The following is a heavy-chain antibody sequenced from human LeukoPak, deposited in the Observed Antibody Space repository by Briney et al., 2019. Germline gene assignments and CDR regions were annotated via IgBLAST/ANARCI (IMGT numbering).Heavy chain of an antibody. Sequence: GGSLRLSCAAFGFTFSSYAMHWVRQAPGKGLEWVAVISYDGSNKYYADSVKGRFTISRDNSKNTLYLQMNSLRAEDTAVYYCARPLRFLEWFPVLDYYYGMDVWGQGTTVTVSS. CDR3: ARPLRFLEWFPVLDYYYGMDV. V-gene: IGHV3-30*04. CDR2: ISYDGSNK. CDR1: GFTFSSYA. D-gene: IGHD3-3*01. J-gene: IGHJ6*02.